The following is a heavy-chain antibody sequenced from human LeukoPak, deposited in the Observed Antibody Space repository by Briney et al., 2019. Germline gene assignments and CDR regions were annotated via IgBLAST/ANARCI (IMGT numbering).Heavy chain of an antibody. J-gene: IGHJ3*02. D-gene: IGHD2-2*01. Sequence: GRSLRLSCAASGFTFSSYAMHWVRQAPGKGLEWVAVISYDGSNKYYADSVKGRFTISRDNSKNTLYLQMNSLRAEDTAVYYCARYCSSTSCYGAFDIWAKGQWSPSLQ. V-gene: IGHV3-30-3*01. CDR3: ARYCSSTSCYGAFDI. CDR2: ISYDGSNK. CDR1: GFTFSSYA.